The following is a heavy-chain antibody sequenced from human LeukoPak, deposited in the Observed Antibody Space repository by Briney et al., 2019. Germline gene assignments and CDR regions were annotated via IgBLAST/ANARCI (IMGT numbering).Heavy chain of an antibody. CDR1: GFTFSNAW. D-gene: IGHD3-22*01. Sequence: KSGGSLRLSCAASGFTFSNAWMSWVRQAPGKGLEWVGRIKSKTDGGTTDYAAPVKGRFTISRDDSKNTLYLQMNSLKTEDTAVYYCTTSPPRDYYDTPPFDYWGQGTLVTVSS. V-gene: IGHV3-15*01. J-gene: IGHJ4*02. CDR2: IKSKTDGGTT. CDR3: TTSPPRDYYDTPPFDY.